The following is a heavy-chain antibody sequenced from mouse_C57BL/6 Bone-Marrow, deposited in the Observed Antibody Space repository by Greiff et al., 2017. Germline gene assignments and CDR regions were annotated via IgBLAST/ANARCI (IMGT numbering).Heavy chain of an antibody. J-gene: IGHJ2*01. V-gene: IGHV1-64*01. CDR2: IHPNSGST. CDR1: GYTFTSYW. CDR3: ARSGYFDC. Sequence: VQLQESGAELVKPGASVKLSCKASGYTFTSYWMHWVKQRPGQGLEWIGMIHPNSGSTNYNEKFKSKATLTVDKSSSTAYMQLSSLTSEDSAVYYCARSGYFDCWGQGTTLTVSS.